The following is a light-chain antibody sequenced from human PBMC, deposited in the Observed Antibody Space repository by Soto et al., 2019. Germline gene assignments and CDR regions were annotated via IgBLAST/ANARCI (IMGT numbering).Light chain of an antibody. CDR2: GAS. CDR3: QQYYKWPPET. V-gene: IGKV3-15*01. J-gene: IGKJ2*01. Sequence: EIVMTQSPATLSVSPGERATLSCRASESVGSNLAWYQQKPGQAPRLLIHGASKRATGIPARFSGSGSGTEFTLTISSLQPQDFAVYYCQQYYKWPPETFGQGTK. CDR1: ESVGSN.